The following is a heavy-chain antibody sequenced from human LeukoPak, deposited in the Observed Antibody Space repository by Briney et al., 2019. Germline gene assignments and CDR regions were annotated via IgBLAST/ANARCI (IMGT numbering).Heavy chain of an antibody. J-gene: IGHJ5*01. CDR3: ARVNGSGINNGFDP. Sequence: GGSLRLSCAASGFTFSSYSMNWVRQAPGKGLEWVSSISSSSSYIYYADSVKGRFTISRDNAKNSLYLQMNSLRAEDTAVYYCARVNGSGINNGFDPGGQEPWSPSPQ. V-gene: IGHV3-21*01. D-gene: IGHD1-26*01. CDR2: ISSSSSYI. CDR1: GFTFSSYS.